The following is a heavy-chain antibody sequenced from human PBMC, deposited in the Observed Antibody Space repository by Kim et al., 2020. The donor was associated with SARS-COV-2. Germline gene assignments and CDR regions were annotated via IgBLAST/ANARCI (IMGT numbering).Heavy chain of an antibody. Sequence: INSNGNTSYIVSVKGRFTISRVNSKNTMYLQMNNLRADDTALYFCARGVTYWGQGTLVTVSP. D-gene: IGHD2-21*02. J-gene: IGHJ4*02. CDR2: INSNGNT. V-gene: IGHV3-53*01. CDR3: ARGVTY.